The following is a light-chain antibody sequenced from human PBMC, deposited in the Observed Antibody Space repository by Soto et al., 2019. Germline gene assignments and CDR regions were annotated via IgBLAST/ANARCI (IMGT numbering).Light chain of an antibody. J-gene: IGLJ3*02. V-gene: IGLV2-14*01. CDR3: SSYTSSSTRV. CDR1: SSDVGGYNY. Sequence: QYALTQPASVSGSPGQSITISCTGTSSDVGGYNYVSWYQQHPGKAPKLMIYEVSHRHSGVSNRFSGSKSGNTASLTISGLQAEDEADYYCSSYTSSSTRVFGGGTKLTVL. CDR2: EVS.